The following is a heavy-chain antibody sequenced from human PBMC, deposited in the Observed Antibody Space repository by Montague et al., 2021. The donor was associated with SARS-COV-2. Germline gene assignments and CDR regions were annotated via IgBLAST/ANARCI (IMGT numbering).Heavy chain of an antibody. V-gene: IGHV4-34*01. CDR3: ARGRIELSMIVVVMTGASYYMDV. D-gene: IGHD3-22*01. CDR2: IYHTGST. CDR1: GESFSGHY. Sequence: SETLSLTCAVYGESFSGHYWTWIRQPPGKGPEWIGEIYHTGSTNYNPSLKSRVTISVDTSKNQFSLKLRSVTAADTAVYYCARGRIELSMIVVVMTGASYYMDVWGKGTTVTVPS. J-gene: IGHJ6*03.